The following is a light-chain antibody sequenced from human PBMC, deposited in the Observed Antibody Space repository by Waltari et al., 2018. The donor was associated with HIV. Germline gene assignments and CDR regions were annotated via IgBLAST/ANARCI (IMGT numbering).Light chain of an antibody. CDR1: QTVSSNH. CDR2: GAS. V-gene: IGKV3-20*01. J-gene: IGKJ1*01. Sequence: EIVLTQSPGTLSLSLGERATLPCRASQTVSSNHLAWYQHKPGQAPRLLIYGASSRASGIPDRFSGSGSGTDFTLTITSLEPGDFAVYYCQQYGSSPGTFGQGTKVEIK. CDR3: QQYGSSPGT.